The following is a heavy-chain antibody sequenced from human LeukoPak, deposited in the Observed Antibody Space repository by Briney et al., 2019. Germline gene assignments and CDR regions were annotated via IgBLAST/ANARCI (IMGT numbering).Heavy chain of an antibody. CDR2: ISSSGFTL. Sequence: GGSLRLSCAASGFTCSDYSMNWVRQAPGKGLEWVSYISSSGFTLNYADSVKGRFTISRDNAKNSLYLQMNSLRAEDTAVYYCARGVPKTSYYYYFMDVWGKGTTVTVSS. V-gene: IGHV3-48*01. CDR3: ARGVPKTSYYYYFMDV. CDR1: GFTCSDYS. D-gene: IGHD4-11*01. J-gene: IGHJ6*04.